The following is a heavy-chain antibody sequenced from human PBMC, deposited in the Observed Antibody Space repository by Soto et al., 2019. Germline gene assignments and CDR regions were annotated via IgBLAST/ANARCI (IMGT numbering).Heavy chain of an antibody. CDR3: ARIHYDSGGYYSDY. Sequence: QVQLVESGGGVVQPGRSLRLSCAASGFNFNNYGMHWVRQAPGKGLEWVAVIWYDGSNRYYADSVKGRFTISRDNSKNTLYLQMNSLRAEDTAVYYCARIHYDSGGYYSDYWGQGILVIVSS. CDR2: IWYDGSNR. J-gene: IGHJ4*02. D-gene: IGHD3-22*01. V-gene: IGHV3-33*03. CDR1: GFNFNNYG.